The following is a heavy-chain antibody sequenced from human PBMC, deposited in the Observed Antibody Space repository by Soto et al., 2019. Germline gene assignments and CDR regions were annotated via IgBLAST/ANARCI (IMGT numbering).Heavy chain of an antibody. D-gene: IGHD2-2*01. CDR1: GGSISSYY. J-gene: IGHJ5*02. Sequence: SETLSLTCTVSGGSISSYYWSWIRQPPGKGLEWIGYIYYSGSTNYNPSLKSRVTISVDTSKNQFSLKLSSVTAADTAVYYCARLIVVAGFDPWGQGTLVTVS. CDR2: IYYSGST. V-gene: IGHV4-59*08. CDR3: ARLIVVAGFDP.